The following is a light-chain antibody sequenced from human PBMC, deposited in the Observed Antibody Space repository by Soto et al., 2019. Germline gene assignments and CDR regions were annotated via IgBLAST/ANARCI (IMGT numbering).Light chain of an antibody. CDR3: SSYTSSSTFGV. CDR2: EVS. V-gene: IGLV2-18*02. Sequence: QSALTQPPSVSGSPGQSVTISCTGTSSDVGSYNRVSWYQQPPGTAPNLMIYEVSNRPSGVPDRFSGSKSGNTASLTISGLQADDEADYYCSSYTSSSTFGVFGTGTKLTVL. J-gene: IGLJ1*01. CDR1: SSDVGSYNR.